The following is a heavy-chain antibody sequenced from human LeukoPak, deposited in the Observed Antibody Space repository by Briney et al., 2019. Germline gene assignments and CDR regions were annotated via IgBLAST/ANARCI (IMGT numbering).Heavy chain of an antibody. D-gene: IGHD3-16*01. V-gene: IGHV3-30*02. Sequence: GGSLRLSCAASGFTFSSYGMSWVRQAPGKGLEWVSFIRSDGSNKSYADSVKGRFTISRDNSKNTLYLQMNSLRAEDTAVYYCATHSGGYWGQGTLVTVSS. CDR1: GFTFSSYG. CDR2: IRSDGSNK. J-gene: IGHJ4*02. CDR3: ATHSGGY.